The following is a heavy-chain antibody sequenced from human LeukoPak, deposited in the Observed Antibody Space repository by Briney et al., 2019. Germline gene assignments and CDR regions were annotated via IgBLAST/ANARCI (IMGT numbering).Heavy chain of an antibody. CDR2: ISSSSSTI. V-gene: IGHV3-48*01. J-gene: IGHJ4*02. CDR1: GLTFSSYS. D-gene: IGHD5-18*01. Sequence: GGSLRLSCAASGLTFSSYSMNWVRQAPGKWLEWVSYISSSSSTIYYADSVKGRFTISRDNAKTSLYLQMNSLRAEDTAVYYCARRGYSYGLDYWGQGTLVTVSS. CDR3: ARRGYSYGLDY.